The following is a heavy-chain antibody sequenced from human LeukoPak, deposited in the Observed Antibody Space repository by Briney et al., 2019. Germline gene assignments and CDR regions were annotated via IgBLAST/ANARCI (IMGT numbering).Heavy chain of an antibody. V-gene: IGHV3-48*01. CDR1: GFTFSSYS. Sequence: GGSLRLSCAASGFTFSSYSMNWVRQAPGKGLEWVSYISSSSSTIYYADSVKGRFTISRDNAKNSLYLQMNSLRAEDTAVYYCARDRPHEWSSGVGPYYYYYMDVWGKGTTVTISS. CDR3: ARDRPHEWSSGVGPYYYYYMDV. J-gene: IGHJ6*03. D-gene: IGHD6-25*01. CDR2: ISSSSSTI.